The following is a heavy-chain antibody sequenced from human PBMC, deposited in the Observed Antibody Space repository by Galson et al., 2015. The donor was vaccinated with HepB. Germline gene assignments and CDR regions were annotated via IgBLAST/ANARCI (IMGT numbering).Heavy chain of an antibody. V-gene: IGHV3-33*01. CDR1: GFTFSNYG. CDR3: ARWGNYNDCDY. D-gene: IGHD5-24*01. Sequence: SLRLSCAASGFTFSNYGMHWVRQAPGKGLEWVSIIWNDGSNTYYSDSVKGRFTISKDNSKNALYLQMNSLRADDTAVYYCARWGNYNDCDYWGQGTLDTVSS. J-gene: IGHJ4*02. CDR2: IWNDGSNT.